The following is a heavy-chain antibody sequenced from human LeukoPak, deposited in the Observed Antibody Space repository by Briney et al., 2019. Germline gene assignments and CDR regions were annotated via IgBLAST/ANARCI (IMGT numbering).Heavy chain of an antibody. V-gene: IGHV4-34*01. CDR2: INHSGYT. J-gene: IGHJ4*02. Sequence: PSETLSLTCAVSGVSFSNYCWSWIRQSPGKGLEWIGEINHSGYTNYNPSLRSRFTISIDTSRNQFSLKVTSVTAADTAIYYCARQYYGSDYWGRGTLVSVSS. CDR3: ARQYYGSDY. CDR1: GVSFSNYC. D-gene: IGHD3-10*01.